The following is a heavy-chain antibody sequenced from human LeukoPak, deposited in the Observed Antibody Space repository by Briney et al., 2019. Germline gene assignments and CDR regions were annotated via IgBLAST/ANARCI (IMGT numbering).Heavy chain of an antibody. V-gene: IGHV3-53*01. Sequence: GGSLRLSCAASGFTVSSNYMSWVRQAPGKGLEWVSVIYSGGSTYYADSVKGRFTISRDNSKNTLYLQMNSLRAEDTAVYYCARCHTTMVRGVIITYYFDYWGQGTLVTVSS. CDR2: IYSGGST. CDR3: ARCHTTMVRGVIITYYFDY. J-gene: IGHJ4*02. CDR1: GFTVSSNY. D-gene: IGHD3-10*01.